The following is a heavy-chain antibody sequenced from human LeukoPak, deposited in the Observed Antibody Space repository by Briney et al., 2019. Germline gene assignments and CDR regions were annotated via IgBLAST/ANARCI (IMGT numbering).Heavy chain of an antibody. D-gene: IGHD2-15*01. CDR1: GGSFSGYY. Sequence: PSETLSLTCAVYGGSFSGYYWSWIRQPPGKGLEWIGEINHSGSTNYNPSLKSRVTISVDTSKNQFSLKLSSVTAADTAVYYCATLSYCSGGSCYHDYWGQGTLVTVSS. CDR2: INHSGST. V-gene: IGHV4-34*01. J-gene: IGHJ4*02. CDR3: ATLSYCSGGSCYHDY.